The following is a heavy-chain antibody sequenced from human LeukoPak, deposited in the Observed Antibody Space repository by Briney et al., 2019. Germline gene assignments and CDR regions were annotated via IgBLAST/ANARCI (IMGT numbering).Heavy chain of an antibody. J-gene: IGHJ5*02. D-gene: IGHD3-22*01. V-gene: IGHV4-38-2*02. CDR3: ARGVTMIGRLRFDP. Sequence: SETLSLTCTVSGYSISSGYYGGWIRQPPGKGLEWIGSIYHTGSTYYNPSLKSRVTISLDTSKNQFSLTLSSVTAADTAMYYCARGVTMIGRLRFDPWGQGTLVTVSS. CDR2: IYHTGST. CDR1: GYSISSGYY.